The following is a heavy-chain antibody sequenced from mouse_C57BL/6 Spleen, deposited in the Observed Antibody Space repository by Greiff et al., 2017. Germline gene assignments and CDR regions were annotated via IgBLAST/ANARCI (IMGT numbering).Heavy chain of an antibody. Sequence: EVMLVESGGGLVKPGGSLKLSCAASGFTFSSYTMSWVRQTPEKRLEWVATISGGGGNTYYPDSVKGRFTISRDNAKNTLYLQMSSLRSEDTALYYCARGHMYGYDGFAYWGQGTLVTVSA. CDR1: GFTFSSYT. CDR3: ARGHMYGYDGFAY. J-gene: IGHJ3*01. D-gene: IGHD2-2*01. V-gene: IGHV5-9*01. CDR2: ISGGGGNT.